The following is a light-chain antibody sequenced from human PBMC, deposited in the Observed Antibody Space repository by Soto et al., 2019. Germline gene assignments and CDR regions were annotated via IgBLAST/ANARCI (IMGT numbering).Light chain of an antibody. CDR3: HQYAASPLT. CDR2: DAS. CDR1: QSVGRNY. J-gene: IGKJ4*01. V-gene: IGKV3-20*01. Sequence: EIVLTQSPGTLSLSPGERATLSCRASQSVGRNYLAWFQQKPGQAPRLLIYDASSRATGIPVRFSGSGSGTDFTLTSSRLEPEDFAVFYCHQYAASPLTFGGGTKVEIK.